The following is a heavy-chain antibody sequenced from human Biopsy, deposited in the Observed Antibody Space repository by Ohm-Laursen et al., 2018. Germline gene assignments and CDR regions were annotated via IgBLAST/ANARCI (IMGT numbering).Heavy chain of an antibody. J-gene: IGHJ5*02. Sequence: TLSLTCTVSGGSISSSTTYYWAWLRQPPGKGLEWIGSIYNTETTFYNPSLKSRFTISVDTSTNLFSLKVSSVTAADTALYFCARHPTGFWFDPWGHGTLVTVSS. CDR2: IYNTETT. V-gene: IGHV4-39*01. CDR1: GGSISSSTTYY. CDR3: ARHPTGFWFDP.